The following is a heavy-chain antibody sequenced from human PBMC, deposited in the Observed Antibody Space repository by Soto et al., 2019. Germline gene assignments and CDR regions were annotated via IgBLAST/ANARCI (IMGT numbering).Heavy chain of an antibody. D-gene: IGHD3-10*01. J-gene: IGHJ4*02. CDR3: ASGWSRITMVLPPPIDY. CDR2: IYYSGST. Sequence: SETLSLTCTVSGGSISSGGYYWSWIRQHPGKGLEWIGYIYYSGSTYYNPSLKSRVTISVDTSKNQFSLKLSSVTAADTAVYYCASGWSRITMVLPPPIDYWGQGTLVTVSS. V-gene: IGHV4-31*03. CDR1: GGSISSGGYY.